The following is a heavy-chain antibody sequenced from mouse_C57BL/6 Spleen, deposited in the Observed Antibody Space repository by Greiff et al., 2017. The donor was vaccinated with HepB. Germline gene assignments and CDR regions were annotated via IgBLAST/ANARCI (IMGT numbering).Heavy chain of an antibody. Sequence: QVQLQQPGAELVKPGASVKLSCKASGYTFTSYWMQWVNQRPGQGLEWIGEIDPSDSYTNYNQKFKGKATLTVDTSSSTAYMQLSSLTSEDSAVYYCARSDYYGSSYFDYWGQGTTLTVSS. CDR1: GYTFTSYW. D-gene: IGHD1-1*01. CDR2: IDPSDSYT. CDR3: ARSDYYGSSYFDY. J-gene: IGHJ2*01. V-gene: IGHV1-50*01.